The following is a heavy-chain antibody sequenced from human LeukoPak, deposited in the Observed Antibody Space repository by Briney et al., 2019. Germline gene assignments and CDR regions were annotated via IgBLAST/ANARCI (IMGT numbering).Heavy chain of an antibody. CDR3: ARVVTTGSYFDY. V-gene: IGHV4-61*05. CDR2: IYYSGST. CDR1: GGSISSSSYY. J-gene: IGHJ4*02. D-gene: IGHD4-17*01. Sequence: SETLSLTCTVSGGSISSSSYYWGWIRQPPGKGLEWIAYIYYSGSTNSNPSLKSRVTISVDTSKNQFSLKLSSVTAADTAVYYCARVVTTGSYFDYWGQGTLVTVSS.